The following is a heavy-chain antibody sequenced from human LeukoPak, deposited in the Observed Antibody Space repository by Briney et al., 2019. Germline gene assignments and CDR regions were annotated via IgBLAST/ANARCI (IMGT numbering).Heavy chain of an antibody. Sequence: GGSLRLSCAASGFTFSSYWMSWVRQAPGKGLEWVANIKQDGSEKYYVDAVKGRFTISRDNAKNSLYLQMNSLRAEDTAVYYCARVPNYYYDSSAYYRFDYWGQGTLVTVSS. D-gene: IGHD3-22*01. J-gene: IGHJ4*02. CDR2: IKQDGSEK. CDR3: ARVPNYYYDSSAYYRFDY. CDR1: GFTFSSYW. V-gene: IGHV3-7*01.